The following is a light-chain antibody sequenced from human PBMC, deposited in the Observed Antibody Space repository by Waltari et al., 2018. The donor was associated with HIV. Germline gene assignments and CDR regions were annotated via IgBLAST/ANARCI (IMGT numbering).Light chain of an antibody. Sequence: DIVMTQSPDSLAVSLGERATINCKSSQSVFYISNNKNYLAWYQQKPGQPPKLLIYWASTRGSGVPDRFRGSGSGTDFTLTISSLKAEDVAVYYCQQYYTTPPINFGQGTRLDIK. J-gene: IGKJ5*01. CDR1: QSVFYISNNKNY. CDR3: QQYYTTPPIN. V-gene: IGKV4-1*01. CDR2: WAS.